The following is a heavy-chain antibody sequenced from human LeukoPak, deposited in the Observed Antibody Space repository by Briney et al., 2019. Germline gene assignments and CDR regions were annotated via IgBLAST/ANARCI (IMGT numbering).Heavy chain of an antibody. J-gene: IGHJ4*02. D-gene: IGHD2-21*01. Sequence: GGSLRLSCAASGXTFGDYSVNWVRQAPGKGLEWVSFISSGSRSILYADSVKGRFTISRDNAKNSMYLQMNTLRAEDTAVYYCARGELWIDYWGQGTLVTVSS. CDR2: ISSGSRSI. V-gene: IGHV3-21*01. CDR3: ARGELWIDY. CDR1: GXTFGDYS.